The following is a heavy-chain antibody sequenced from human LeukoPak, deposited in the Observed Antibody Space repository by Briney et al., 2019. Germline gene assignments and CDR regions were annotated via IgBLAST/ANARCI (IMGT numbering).Heavy chain of an antibody. V-gene: IGHV4-39*01. CDR3: ARQTGSGLFILP. CDR1: GVSISSSNSY. D-gene: IGHD3/OR15-3a*01. Sequence: SETLSLTCTVSGVSISSSNSYWGWIRQPPGTGLEWIGSIYYSGNTYYNASLKSQVSISIDTPKNRFSLKLTSVTAADTAVYYCARQTGSGLFILPGGQGTLVTVSS. CDR2: IYYSGNT. J-gene: IGHJ4*02.